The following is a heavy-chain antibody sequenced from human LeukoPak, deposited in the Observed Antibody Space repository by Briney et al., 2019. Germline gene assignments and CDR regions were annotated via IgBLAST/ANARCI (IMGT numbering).Heavy chain of an antibody. CDR3: ARDERVYYGSGIHY. J-gene: IGHJ4*02. CDR1: GGTFSSYA. D-gene: IGHD3-10*01. Sequence: ASVKVSCKASGGTFSSYALSWVRQAPGQGLEWMGGIIPIFGTANYAQKFQGRVTITADESTSTAYMELSSLRSEDTAVYYCARDERVYYGSGIHYWGQGTLVTVSS. V-gene: IGHV1-69*01. CDR2: IIPIFGTA.